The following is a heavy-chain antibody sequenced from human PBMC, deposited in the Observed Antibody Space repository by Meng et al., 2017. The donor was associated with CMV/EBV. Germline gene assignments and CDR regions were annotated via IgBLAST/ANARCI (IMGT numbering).Heavy chain of an antibody. V-gene: IGHV3-21*01. Sequence: PGGSLRLSCAASGFSFSSYSMNWVRQAPGKGLEWVSSISSTSSYIYYADSVKGRFTVSRDNAKNSLYLQMNSLRAEDTAVYYCATDPVVVITERTFHYWGQGTLVTVSS. J-gene: IGHJ4*02. D-gene: IGHD3-22*01. CDR3: ATDPVVVITERTFHY. CDR1: GFSFSSYS. CDR2: ISSTSSYI.